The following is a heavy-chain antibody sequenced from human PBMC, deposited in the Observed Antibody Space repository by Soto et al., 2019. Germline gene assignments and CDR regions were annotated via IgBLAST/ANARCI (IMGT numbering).Heavy chain of an antibody. V-gene: IGHV4-59*01. CDR3: ARDKTSNWESDYYYYYMDV. CDR2: IYYSGST. CDR1: GGSISSYY. D-gene: IGHD1-26*01. J-gene: IGHJ6*03. Sequence: PSETLSLTCTVFGGSISSYYWSWIRQPPGKGLEWIGYIYYSGSTNYNPSLKSRVTISVDTSKNQFSLKLSSVTAADTAVYYCARDKTSNWESDYYYYYMDVWGKGTTVTVSS.